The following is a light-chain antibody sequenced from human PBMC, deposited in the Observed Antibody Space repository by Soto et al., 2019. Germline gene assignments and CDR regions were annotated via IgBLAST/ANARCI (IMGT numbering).Light chain of an antibody. CDR1: QTISNW. CDR2: DAS. V-gene: IGKV1-5*01. CDR3: XXYNSSPT. J-gene: IGKJ1*01. Sequence: DIQMTQSPSTLSASVGDRVTITCRASQTISNWLAWYQQKPGKAPKVLIYDASSLGSGVPSRFSGSGSGTEFTLTISSXQXXXXATXXCXXYNSSPTXXQGTKVEIK.